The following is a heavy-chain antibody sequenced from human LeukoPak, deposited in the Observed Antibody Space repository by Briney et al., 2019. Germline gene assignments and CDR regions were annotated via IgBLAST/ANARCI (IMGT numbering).Heavy chain of an antibody. CDR3: GRERILGGVTPYF. D-gene: IGHD4-23*01. CDR1: GGSISAYY. V-gene: IGHV4-4*07. J-gene: IGHJ4*02. CDR2: IFTTGSP. Sequence: PSETLSLTCTVSGGSISAYYWSWIRQPAGKGLEWIGRIFTTGSPEYNPSLKSRVTISVDTSKNQFSLKLNSVAAADAAVYSCGRERILGGVTPYFWGQGTGVTVSS.